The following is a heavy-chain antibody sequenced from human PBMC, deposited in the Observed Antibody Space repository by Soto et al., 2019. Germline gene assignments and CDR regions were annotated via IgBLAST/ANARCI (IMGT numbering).Heavy chain of an antibody. CDR2: IYPGDSDT. J-gene: IGHJ6*02. Sequence: GESLKISCKGSGYSSTSYWIGWVRQMPGKGLEWMGIIYPGDSDTRYSPSFQGEVTISADKSISTAYLQWSSLKATDTAMYYCARSLKGYCSSTSCSVPYYYYYGMDVWDQGTTVTVSS. V-gene: IGHV5-51*01. CDR3: ARSLKGYCSSTSCSVPYYYYYGMDV. CDR1: GYSSTSYW. D-gene: IGHD2-2*01.